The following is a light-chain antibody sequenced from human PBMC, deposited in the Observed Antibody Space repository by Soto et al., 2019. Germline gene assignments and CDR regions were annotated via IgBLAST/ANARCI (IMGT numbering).Light chain of an antibody. CDR2: AAS. V-gene: IGKV1-9*01. J-gene: IGKJ4*01. CDR3: QQLNSYLS. CDR1: QGISSY. Sequence: DIQLTQSPSFLSASVGDRVTITCRASQGISSYLAWYQQKPGKAPKLLIYAASTLQSGVPSRFSGSGSGTEFTLTISSLQPEDFATYYCQQLNSYLSFGRGTTVDIK.